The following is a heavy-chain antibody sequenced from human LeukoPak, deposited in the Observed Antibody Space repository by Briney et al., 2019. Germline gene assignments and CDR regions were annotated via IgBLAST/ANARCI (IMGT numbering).Heavy chain of an antibody. J-gene: IGHJ4*02. CDR3: ARGRGIAAAGTGHDFDY. D-gene: IGHD6-13*01. Sequence: ASETLSLTCTVSGGSISSYYWSWIRQPAGKGLEWIGRIYTSGSTNYNPSLKSRVTMSVDTSKNQFSLNLSSVTAADTAVYYCARGRGIAAAGTGHDFDYWGQGTLVTVSS. V-gene: IGHV4-4*07. CDR2: IYTSGST. CDR1: GGSISSYY.